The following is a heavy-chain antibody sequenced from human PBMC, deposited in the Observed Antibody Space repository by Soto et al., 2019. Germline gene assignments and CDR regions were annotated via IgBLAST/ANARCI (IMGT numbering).Heavy chain of an antibody. Sequence: ESVGGLVKPGGSLRLSCTASGFIFSNARMSWVRQAPGKGLEWVGRIKSKIDGATTDYAAPVKGRFTISRDDSKNTLYLQMNSLKTEDTAVYYCTTPDGGRLWFGEFTQSARVDVWGQGTTVTVSS. CDR1: GFIFSNAR. CDR2: IKSKIDGATT. D-gene: IGHD3-10*01. V-gene: IGHV3-15*01. J-gene: IGHJ6*02. CDR3: TTPDGGRLWFGEFTQSARVDV.